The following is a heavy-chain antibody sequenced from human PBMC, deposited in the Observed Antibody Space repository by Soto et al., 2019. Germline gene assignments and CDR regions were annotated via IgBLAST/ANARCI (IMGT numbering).Heavy chain of an antibody. D-gene: IGHD5-12*01. CDR2: IYYSGST. V-gene: IGHV4-59*01. J-gene: IGHJ4*02. CDR3: ARDGYDSEFDY. CDR1: GGSISSYY. Sequence: TSETLSLTCTVSGGSISSYYWSWIRQPPGKGLEWIGYIYYSGSTNYNPSLKSRVTISVDTSKNQFSLKLSSVTAADTAVYYCARDGYDSEFDYWGQGTLVTVSS.